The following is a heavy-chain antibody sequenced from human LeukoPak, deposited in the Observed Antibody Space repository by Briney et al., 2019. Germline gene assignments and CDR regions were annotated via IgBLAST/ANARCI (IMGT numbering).Heavy chain of an antibody. CDR3: AREREIWFGESYNWFDP. CDR2: ISAYNGNT. J-gene: IGHJ5*02. V-gene: IGHV1-18*01. Sequence: ASVKVSCKASGYTFTSYGISWVRQAPGQGLEWMGWISAYNGNTNYAQKLQGRVTMTTDTSTSTAYMELRSLRSDDTAVYYCAREREIWFGESYNWFDPWGQGTLVTVSS. D-gene: IGHD3-10*01. CDR1: GYTFTSYG.